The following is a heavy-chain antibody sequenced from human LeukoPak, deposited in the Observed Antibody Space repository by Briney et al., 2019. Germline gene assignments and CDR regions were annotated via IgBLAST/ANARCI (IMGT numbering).Heavy chain of an antibody. CDR2: IYTSGST. CDR1: GGSISSYY. Sequence: SETLSLTCTVSGGSISSYYWSWIRQPAGKGLEWIGRIYTSGSTNYNPSLKSRVTMSVDTSKNQFSLKLSSVTAADTAVYYCARHPGYCSSTSCYLFDYWGQGTLVTVSS. J-gene: IGHJ4*02. V-gene: IGHV4-4*07. D-gene: IGHD2-2*01. CDR3: ARHPGYCSSTSCYLFDY.